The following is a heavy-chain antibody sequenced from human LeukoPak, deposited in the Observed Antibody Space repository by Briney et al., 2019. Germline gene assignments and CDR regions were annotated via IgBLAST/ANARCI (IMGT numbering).Heavy chain of an antibody. J-gene: IGHJ4*02. CDR2: IKQDGSEK. D-gene: IGHD5-18*01. CDR1: GFTFSSYW. V-gene: IGHV3-7*01. CDR3: ARQVTFGYAYAYYFDY. Sequence: GGSLRLSCAASGFTFSSYWMSWVRQAPGKGLEWVANIKQDGSEKYYVDSVKGRFTISRDNVKNSLHLQMNSLRAEDTAVYYCARQVTFGYAYAYYFDYWGQGSLVTVSS.